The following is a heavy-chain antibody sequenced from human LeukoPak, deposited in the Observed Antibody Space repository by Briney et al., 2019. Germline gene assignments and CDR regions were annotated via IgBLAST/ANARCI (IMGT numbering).Heavy chain of an antibody. J-gene: IGHJ4*02. CDR1: GGPISSYY. V-gene: IGHV4-59*01. D-gene: IGHD1-14*01. CDR3: ARAARNSGYDY. Sequence: SETLSLTCTVSGGPISSYYWSWIRQPPGKGLEWIGYIYYSGSTNYNPSLKSRVTISVDTSKNQFSLKLSSVTAADTAVYYCARAARNSGYDYWGQGTLVTVSS. CDR2: IYYSGST.